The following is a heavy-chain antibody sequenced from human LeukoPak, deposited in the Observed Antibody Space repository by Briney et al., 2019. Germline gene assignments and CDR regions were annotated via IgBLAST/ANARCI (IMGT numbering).Heavy chain of an antibody. CDR2: INHSGST. D-gene: IGHD2-2*01. Sequence: SETLSLTCAVYGGSFSGYYWSWIRQPPGKELEWIGEINHSGSTNYNPSLKSRVTISVDTSKNQFSLKLSSVTAADTAVYYCARGRSSTSNWFDPWGQGTLVTVSS. CDR3: ARGRSSTSNWFDP. CDR1: GGSFSGYY. J-gene: IGHJ5*02. V-gene: IGHV4-34*01.